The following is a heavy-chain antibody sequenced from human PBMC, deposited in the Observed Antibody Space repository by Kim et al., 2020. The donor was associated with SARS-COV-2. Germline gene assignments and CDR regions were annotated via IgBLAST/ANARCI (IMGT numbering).Heavy chain of an antibody. Sequence: YADSVKGRFTISRDNAKNTLYLQMNSLGAEDTAVYYGAKDLGRLRALSDYWGQGTLVTVSS. D-gene: IGHD4-17*01. J-gene: IGHJ4*02. CDR3: AKDLGRLRALSDY. V-gene: IGHV3-23*01.